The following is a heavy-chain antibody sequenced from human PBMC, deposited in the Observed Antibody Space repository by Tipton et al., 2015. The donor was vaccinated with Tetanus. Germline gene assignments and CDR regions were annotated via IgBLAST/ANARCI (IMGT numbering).Heavy chain of an antibody. CDR3: VRSSPIRVADKWGVDWFDP. V-gene: IGHV4-34*10. CDR2: LNHVGSS. Sequence: PGLVKPSETLSLTCEVYGGSFRGVFWTWFRQPPGEGLEWIGELNHVGSSSYSPSLRSRVTMSVDTSKNQFSLRLNSVTAADTAMYYCVRSSPIRVADKWGVDWFDPWGQGTLVTVSS. D-gene: IGHD6-19*01. CDR1: GGSFRGVF. J-gene: IGHJ5*02.